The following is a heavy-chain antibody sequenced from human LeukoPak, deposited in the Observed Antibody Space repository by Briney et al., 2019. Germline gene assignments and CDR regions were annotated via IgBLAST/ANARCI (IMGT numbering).Heavy chain of an antibody. J-gene: IGHJ4*02. Sequence: PGGSLRLSCAVSGFTFSSYGMNWVRQAPGKGLEWVAFIRYDVTNRYYTDSVKGRFTISRDNSKNTLYLQMDSLRAEDTAVYYCVKNSDTSLSKHIFDSWGQGTLVTVSS. CDR3: VKNSDTSLSKHIFDS. CDR1: GFTFSSYG. D-gene: IGHD4-23*01. CDR2: IRYDVTNR. V-gene: IGHV3-30*02.